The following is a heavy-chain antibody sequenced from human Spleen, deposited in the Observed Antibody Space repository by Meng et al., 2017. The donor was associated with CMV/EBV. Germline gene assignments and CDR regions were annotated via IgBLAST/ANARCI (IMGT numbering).Heavy chain of an antibody. CDR3: ARIIITGTGDFDY. V-gene: IGHV3-30*04. D-gene: IGHD1/OR15-1a*01. CDR2: ISYDGSNK. Sequence: GGSLRLSCAASGFTFSSYAMHWVRQAPGKGLEWVAVISYDGSNKYYADSVKGRFTISRDNSKNTLYLQMNSLRAEDTAVYYCARIIITGTGDFDYWGQGTLVTVSS. CDR1: GFTFSSYA. J-gene: IGHJ4*02.